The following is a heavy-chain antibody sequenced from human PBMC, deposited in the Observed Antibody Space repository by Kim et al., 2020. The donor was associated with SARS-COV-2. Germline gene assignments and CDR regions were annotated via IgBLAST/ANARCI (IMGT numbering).Heavy chain of an antibody. D-gene: IGHD3-22*01. V-gene: IGHV4-61*02. J-gene: IGHJ4*02. CDR3: AREPYYYDSNKSPFDY. Sequence: SETLSLTCTVSGGSISSGSYYWSWIRQPAGKGLEWIGRIYTSGSTNYNPSLKSRVTISVDTSKNQFSLKLSSVTAADTAVYYCAREPYYYDSNKSPFDYWGQGTLVTVSS. CDR1: GGSISSGSYY. CDR2: IYTSGST.